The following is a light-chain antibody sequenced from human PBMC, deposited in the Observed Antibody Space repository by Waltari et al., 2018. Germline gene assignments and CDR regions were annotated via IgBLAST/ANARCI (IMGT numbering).Light chain of an antibody. CDR3: QQLSLYPWT. Sequence: DIHLTQSPSFLSSSVGDRVTISCRASPAISTSLAWYHQQPGKAPKFLVYTGSTLQSGVSSRFSGSGSGTEFTLTISGLQPEDFGTYYCQQLSLYPWTFGQGTKVEIK. J-gene: IGKJ1*01. CDR2: TGS. V-gene: IGKV1-9*01. CDR1: PAISTS.